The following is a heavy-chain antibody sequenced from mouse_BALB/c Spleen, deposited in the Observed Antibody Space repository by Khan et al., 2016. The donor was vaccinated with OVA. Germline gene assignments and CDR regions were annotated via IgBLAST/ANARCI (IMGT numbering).Heavy chain of an antibody. D-gene: IGHD2-10*01. J-gene: IGHJ4*01. CDR2: IWGDGST. V-gene: IGHV2-6-7*01. CDR3: ARAYYGNYREAMDY. Sequence: VQLQESGPGLVAPSQSLSITCTVSGFSLTGYGVNWVRQPPGKGLEWLGMIWGDGSTDYNSALKSRLSISKDYSKSQVFLKMNSLQTDDTARYYCARAYYGNYREAMDYWGQGTSVTVSS. CDR1: GFSLTGYG.